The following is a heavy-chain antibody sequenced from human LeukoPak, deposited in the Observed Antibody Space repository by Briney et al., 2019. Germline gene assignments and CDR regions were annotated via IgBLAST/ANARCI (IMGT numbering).Heavy chain of an antibody. J-gene: IGHJ5*02. D-gene: IGHD3-3*01. Sequence: PSETLSLTCAVYGGSFSGYYWSWIRQPPGKGLEWIGEINHSGSTNYSPSLKSRVTISVDTSKNQFSLKLSSVTAADTAVYYCARASGIFGVVIHPWFDPRGQGTLVTVSS. CDR2: INHSGST. CDR1: GGSFSGYY. V-gene: IGHV4-34*01. CDR3: ARASGIFGVVIHPWFDP.